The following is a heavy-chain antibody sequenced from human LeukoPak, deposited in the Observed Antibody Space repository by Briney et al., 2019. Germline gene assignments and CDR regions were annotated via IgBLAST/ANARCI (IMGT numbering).Heavy chain of an antibody. D-gene: IGHD6-13*01. CDR1: GFTFSNYA. CDR3: ARERTAAAGLSFFDY. Sequence: GGSLRLSCAASGFTFSNYAMSWVRQVPGKGLEWVSGISGSGGSTHYADSVKGRFTISRDNSKNTLYLQMNSLRAEDTAVYYCARERTAAAGLSFFDYWGQGTLVTVSS. CDR2: ISGSGGST. V-gene: IGHV3-23*01. J-gene: IGHJ4*02.